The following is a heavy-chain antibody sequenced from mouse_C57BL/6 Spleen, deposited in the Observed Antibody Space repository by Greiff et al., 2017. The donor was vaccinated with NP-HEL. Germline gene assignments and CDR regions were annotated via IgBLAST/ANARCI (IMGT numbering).Heavy chain of an antibody. V-gene: IGHV10-1*01. CDR3: VRPPRMVTTDGPYAMDY. Sequence: EVKLMESGGGLVQPKGSLKLSCAASGFSFNTYAMHWVRQAPGKGLEWVARIRSKSNNYASSYADSVKDRFTISRDDSESMLYLQMNNLKTEDTAMYYCVRPPRMVTTDGPYAMDYWGQGTSVTVSS. CDR2: IRSKSNNYAS. CDR1: GFSFNTYA. J-gene: IGHJ4*01. D-gene: IGHD2-2*01.